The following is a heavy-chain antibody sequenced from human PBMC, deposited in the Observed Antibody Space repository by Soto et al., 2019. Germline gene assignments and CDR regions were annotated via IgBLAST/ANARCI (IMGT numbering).Heavy chain of an antibody. CDR3: ARDLYNWNDDNAFDI. D-gene: IGHD1-1*01. V-gene: IGHV1-2*04. CDR2: INPNSGGT. Sequence: ASVKVSCKASGYTFTGYYMHWVRQAPGQGLERMGWINPNSGGTNYAQKFQGWVTMTRDTSISTAYMELSRLRSDDTAVYYCARDLYNWNDDNAFDIWGQGTMVTVSS. CDR1: GYTFTGYY. J-gene: IGHJ3*02.